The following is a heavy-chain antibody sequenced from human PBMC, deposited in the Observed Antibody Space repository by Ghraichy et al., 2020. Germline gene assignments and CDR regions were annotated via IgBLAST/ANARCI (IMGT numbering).Heavy chain of an antibody. V-gene: IGHV4-34*01. D-gene: IGHD5-24*01. CDR3: ARVPRTGMATRRFDY. Sequence: SETLSLTCTVSGVSFNDYYWRWVRQPPGKGLEWIGEVSHSGNSYYNPSLESRVTISGDTSKKQFSLKVTSVTVADTAVYYCARVPRTGMATRRFDYWGQGTLVTVSS. CDR1: GVSFNDYY. J-gene: IGHJ4*02. CDR2: VSHSGNS.